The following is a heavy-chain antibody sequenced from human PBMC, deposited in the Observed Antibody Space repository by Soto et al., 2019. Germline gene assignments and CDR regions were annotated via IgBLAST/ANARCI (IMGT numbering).Heavy chain of an antibody. J-gene: IGHJ4*02. Sequence: PSETLSLTCTVSGGSISSSSYYWGWIRQPPGKGLERIGSIYYSGSTYYNPSLKSRVTISVDTSKNQFSLKLSSVTAADTAVYYCARRYSSGLGYWGQGTLVTVSS. V-gene: IGHV4-39*01. CDR2: IYYSGST. CDR1: GGSISSSSYY. CDR3: ARRYSSGLGY. D-gene: IGHD6-19*01.